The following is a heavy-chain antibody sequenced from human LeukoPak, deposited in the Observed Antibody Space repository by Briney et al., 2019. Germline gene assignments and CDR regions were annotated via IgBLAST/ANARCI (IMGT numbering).Heavy chain of an antibody. CDR3: AKNGDRGAYCSGGTCYPYYYHYMDV. CDR1: GFTFSSYA. D-gene: IGHD2-15*01. Sequence: GGSLRLSCAASGFTFSSYAMSWVRQAPGKGLELVSTINTSGGTTYYADCVKGRFTVSRDNSKNTRYLEMNSRSAEDTAVYYCAKNGDRGAYCSGGTCYPYYYHYMDVWGKGTTVTISS. V-gene: IGHV3-23*01. J-gene: IGHJ6*03. CDR2: INTSGGTT.